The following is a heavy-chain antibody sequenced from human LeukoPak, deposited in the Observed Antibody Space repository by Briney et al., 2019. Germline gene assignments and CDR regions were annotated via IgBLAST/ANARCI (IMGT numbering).Heavy chain of an antibody. J-gene: IGHJ4*02. D-gene: IGHD6-19*01. CDR1: GYTVNRYG. CDR2: ISGYSGNT. Sequence: ASVKVSCKASGYTVNRYGISWVRQASGQGLEWMGWISGYSGNTNYAQKFQGRVTMSTDTSTTTGYMEVRSLRSDDTAVYYCARSTESGWRELDSWGQGTLVTVSS. CDR3: ARSTESGWRELDS. V-gene: IGHV1-18*01.